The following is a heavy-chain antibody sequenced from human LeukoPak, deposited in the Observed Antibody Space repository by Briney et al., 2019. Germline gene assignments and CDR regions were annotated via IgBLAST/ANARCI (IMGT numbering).Heavy chain of an antibody. J-gene: IGHJ4*02. CDR3: ARDRTYYDILTGYLPLDY. D-gene: IGHD3-9*01. CDR1: GFTFSDYW. V-gene: IGHV3-7*01. CDR2: IKQDGSEK. Sequence: GGSLRLSCAASGFTFSDYWMTWVRQAPGKGLEWVANIKQDGSEKFYVDSVKGRFTISRDNTKTSLYLQLNSLSPEDTAVYFCARDRTYYDILTGYLPLDYWGQGALVTVSS.